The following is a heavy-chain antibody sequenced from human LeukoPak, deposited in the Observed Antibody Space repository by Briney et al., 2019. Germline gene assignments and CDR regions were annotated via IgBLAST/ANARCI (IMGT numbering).Heavy chain of an antibody. CDR2: IYYSGST. V-gene: IGHV4-30-4*08. Sequence: PSQTLSLTCTVSGGSISSGDYYWSWIRQPPGKGLEWIGYIYYSGSTYYNPSLKSRVTISVDTSKSQFSLKLSSVTAADTAVYYCARAGINNWFDPWGQGTLVTVSS. CDR3: ARAGINNWFDP. CDR1: GGSISSGDYY. D-gene: IGHD6-13*01. J-gene: IGHJ5*02.